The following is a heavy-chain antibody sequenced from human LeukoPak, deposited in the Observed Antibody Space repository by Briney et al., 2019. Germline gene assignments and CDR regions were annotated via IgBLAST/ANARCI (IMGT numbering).Heavy chain of an antibody. D-gene: IGHD3-16*01. Sequence: GGSLRLSCAASGFTCSSHGMNWVRQGPGKGLEWVSGISPSGGITYCTDSVKGRFTISRDNSKNTQSLQMNSLRAEDTAVYYCAKDDDWGRYKHWGQGTLVTVSS. CDR2: ISPSGGIT. J-gene: IGHJ1*01. V-gene: IGHV3-23*01. CDR1: GFTCSSHG. CDR3: AKDDDWGRYKH.